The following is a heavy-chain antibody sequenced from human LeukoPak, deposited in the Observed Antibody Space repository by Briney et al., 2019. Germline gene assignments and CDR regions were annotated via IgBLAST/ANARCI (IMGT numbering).Heavy chain of an antibody. D-gene: IGHD6-19*01. J-gene: IGHJ2*01. V-gene: IGHV3-23*01. Sequence: PGGSLRLSCAASGFPFSSYAMSWVRQAPGKGLEWVSAISGSGGSTYYADSVKGRFTISRDNSKNTLYLQMNSLRAEDTAVYYCAKGSRGWYSWYFDVWGRGTLVTVSS. CDR1: GFPFSSYA. CDR2: ISGSGGST. CDR3: AKGSRGWYSWYFDV.